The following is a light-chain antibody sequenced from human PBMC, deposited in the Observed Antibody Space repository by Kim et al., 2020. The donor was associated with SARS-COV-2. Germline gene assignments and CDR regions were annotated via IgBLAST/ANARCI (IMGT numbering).Light chain of an antibody. V-gene: IGLV3-19*01. J-gene: IGLJ3*02. CDR1: SVSNYH. CDR2: GDN. Sequence: GETETNTRQGDSVSNYHESRFQQRAGQAPVIVIYGDNIRPSGIPDRLSGSSSGSRAALTSTGAKAEDEEDYYGSNRDTSGDNWVFGGGTKVTVL. CDR3: SNRDTSGDNWV.